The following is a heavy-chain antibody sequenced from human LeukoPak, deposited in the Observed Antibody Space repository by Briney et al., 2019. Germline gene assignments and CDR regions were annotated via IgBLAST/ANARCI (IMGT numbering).Heavy chain of an antibody. CDR2: MNPNSGNT. J-gene: IGHJ6*03. D-gene: IGHD2/OR15-2a*01. CDR3: ARWSAFLYYYYMDV. Sequence: ASVKVSCKASGGTVSSYAISWVRQATGQGLEWMGWMNPNSGNTGYAQKFQGRVTMTRNTSISTAYMELSSLRSEDTAVYYCARWSAFLYYYYMDVWGKGTTVTVSS. V-gene: IGHV1-8*02. CDR1: GGTVSSYA.